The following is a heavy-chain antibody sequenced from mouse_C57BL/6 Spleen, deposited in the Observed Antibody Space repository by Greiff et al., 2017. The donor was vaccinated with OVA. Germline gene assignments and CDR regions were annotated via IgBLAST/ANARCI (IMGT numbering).Heavy chain of an antibody. CDR1: GFTFSDYG. Sequence: EVQLVESGGGLVKPGGSLKLSCAASGFTFSDYGMPWVRQAPEKGLEWVAYISSGSSTIYYADTVKGRFTISRDNAKNTLFLQMTSLRSEDTAMYYSAREDLYDYDGGYAMDYWGQGTSVTVSS. CDR3: AREDLYDYDGGYAMDY. V-gene: IGHV5-17*01. CDR2: ISSGSSTI. D-gene: IGHD2-4*01. J-gene: IGHJ4*01.